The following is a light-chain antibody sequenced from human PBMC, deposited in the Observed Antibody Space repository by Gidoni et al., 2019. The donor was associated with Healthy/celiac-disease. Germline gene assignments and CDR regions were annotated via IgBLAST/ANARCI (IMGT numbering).Light chain of an antibody. CDR1: QDIINY. CDR3: QQYDNLPA. J-gene: IGKJ1*01. V-gene: IGKV1-33*01. CDR2: DAS. Sequence: DIQLTQSPSSLSASVGDRVTITCQASQDIINYLNLYQQKPGKAPKLLIYDASNLETGVPSRFSGSGDGTDFTFTISSLQPEDIATYYCQQYDNLPAFGQGTKVEIK.